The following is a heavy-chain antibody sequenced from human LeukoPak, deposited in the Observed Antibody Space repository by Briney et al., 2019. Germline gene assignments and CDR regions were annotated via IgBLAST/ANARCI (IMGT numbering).Heavy chain of an antibody. V-gene: IGHV3-53*01. CDR1: GFTVSNNY. CDR2: TYSDSST. Sequence: GGSLRLSCAASGFTVSNNYMSWVRQAPGKGLEWVSITYSDSSTIYADSVKGRFTISRDTSQNTLSLQMNSLRAEDTAVYYCVRKNRDFNAAFDIWGQGTVVTVSS. J-gene: IGHJ3*02. D-gene: IGHD2-21*02. CDR3: VRKNRDFNAAFDI.